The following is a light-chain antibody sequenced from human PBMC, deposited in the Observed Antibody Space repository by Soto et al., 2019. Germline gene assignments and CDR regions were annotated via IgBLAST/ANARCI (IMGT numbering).Light chain of an antibody. V-gene: IGKV1-5*03. CDR2: KAS. J-gene: IGKJ1*01. CDR3: QHYNTYPWT. Sequence: DIQMTQSPSTLSASVGDRVTVTCRASQSISSWLAWYQQKAGKAPKLLIYKASALESGVPSRFSGSGSGTECTLTLSSLEPEDFATYYCQHYNTYPWTFGQGTQVEIK. CDR1: QSISSW.